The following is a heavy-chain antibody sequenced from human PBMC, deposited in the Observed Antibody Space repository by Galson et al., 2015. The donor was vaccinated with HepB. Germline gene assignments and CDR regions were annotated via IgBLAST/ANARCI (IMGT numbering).Heavy chain of an antibody. D-gene: IGHD3-3*01. CDR1: GFTFRNYW. J-gene: IGHJ4*02. V-gene: IGHV3-7*03. CDR3: VRGLETHGKLSES. Sequence: SLRLSCAAFGFTFRNYWMSWVRQAPGKGLAWVATINQDGSEKYYVDSVKGRFTVSRDNAKNSLHLQMNNLRAEDTAVYYCVRGLETHGKLSESWGQGILVTVSS. CDR2: INQDGSEK.